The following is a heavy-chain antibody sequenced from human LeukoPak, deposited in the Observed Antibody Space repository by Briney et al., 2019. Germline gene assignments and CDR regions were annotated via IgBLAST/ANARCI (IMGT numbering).Heavy chain of an antibody. CDR1: GFTFSTYT. J-gene: IGHJ4*02. V-gene: IGHV3-7*01. Sequence: GGSLRLSCAASGFTFSTYTMNWVRKAPGKGLEWVANIKEDGSEKYYGDSVKGRFTISRDNAKNSLYLQMNSLRAEDTAVYYCARDSSGYQWGQGTLVTVSS. D-gene: IGHD3-22*01. CDR3: ARDSSGYQ. CDR2: IKEDGSEK.